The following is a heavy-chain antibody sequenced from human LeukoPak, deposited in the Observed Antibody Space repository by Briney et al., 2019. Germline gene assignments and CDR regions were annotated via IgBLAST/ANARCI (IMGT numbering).Heavy chain of an antibody. Sequence: GGSLRLSCAASGFTFSNYSMNWVRQAPGKGLEWVSSISSSSSYIYYADSVKGRFTISRDNAKNSLYLQMNSLRAEDTAVYYCARDHVAVAGTDFDYWGQGTLVTVSS. CDR2: ISSSSSYI. V-gene: IGHV3-21*01. CDR3: ARDHVAVAGTDFDY. D-gene: IGHD6-19*01. J-gene: IGHJ4*02. CDR1: GFTFSNYS.